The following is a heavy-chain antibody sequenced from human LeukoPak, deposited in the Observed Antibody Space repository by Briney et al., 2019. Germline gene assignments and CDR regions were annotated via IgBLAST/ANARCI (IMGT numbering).Heavy chain of an antibody. J-gene: IGHJ4*02. CDR1: GFTFSSYA. V-gene: IGHV3-64D*06. D-gene: IGHD3-22*01. Sequence: QPGGSLRLSCSASGFTFSSYAMHWVRQAPGKGLEYVSAISSNGGSTYYADSVKGRFTISRDSSKNTLYLQMSSLRAEDTAVYYCVTGYYGSSGYYQWGDYWGQGTLVTVSS. CDR2: ISSNGGST. CDR3: VTGYYGSSGYYQWGDY.